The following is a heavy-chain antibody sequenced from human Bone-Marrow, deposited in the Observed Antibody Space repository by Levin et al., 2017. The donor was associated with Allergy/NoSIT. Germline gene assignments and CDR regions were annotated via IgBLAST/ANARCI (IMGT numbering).Heavy chain of an antibody. CDR1: GASVSSSDW. J-gene: IGHJ4*02. D-gene: IGHD5-18*01. CDR3: ARVLRGYSYGLDSGRGLFAH. V-gene: IGHV4-4*02. CDR2: IFHSGKT. Sequence: SETLSLTCAVSGASVSSSDWWRWVRQPPEKGLEWIGEIFHSGKTNYNASLESRVTLSIDKSQNQFYLKMRSVTAADTAVYYCARVLRGYSYGLDSGRGLFAHWGQGILVLVSS.